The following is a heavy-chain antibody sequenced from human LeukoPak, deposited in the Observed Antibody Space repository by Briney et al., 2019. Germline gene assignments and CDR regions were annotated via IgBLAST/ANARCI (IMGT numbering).Heavy chain of an antibody. CDR3: ARVYYPVTTEYYFDY. Sequence: GESLKISCKGSGYSFTNYWIGWVRQMPGKGLEWMGIIYPGDSDTIYSPSFQGQVTISADESISTTYLQWSSLKASDTAMYYCARVYYPVTTEYYFDYWGQGTLVTVSS. J-gene: IGHJ4*02. CDR2: IYPGDSDT. D-gene: IGHD4-17*01. V-gene: IGHV5-51*01. CDR1: GYSFTNYW.